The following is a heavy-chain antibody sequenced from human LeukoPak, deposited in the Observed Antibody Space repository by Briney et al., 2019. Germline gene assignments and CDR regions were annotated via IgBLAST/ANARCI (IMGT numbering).Heavy chain of an antibody. Sequence: ASVKVSCKVSGYTLSELSIHWVRQAPGKGLEWMGGFDLEVGTTSYAQKFQERVTITRDMSTSTAYMELSSLRSEDTAVYYCAADDYYDSSGYYDFAYWGQGTLVTVSS. CDR3: AADDYYDSSGYYDFAY. V-gene: IGHV1-24*01. J-gene: IGHJ4*02. CDR2: FDLEVGTT. D-gene: IGHD3-22*01. CDR1: GYTLSELS.